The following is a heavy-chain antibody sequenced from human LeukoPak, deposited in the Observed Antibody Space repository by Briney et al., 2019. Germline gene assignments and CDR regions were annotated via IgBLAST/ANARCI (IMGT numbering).Heavy chain of an antibody. CDR1: GYTCPGYY. J-gene: IGHJ3*02. CDR3: ARGRHYYDSSGYSNAFDI. CDR2: INPNSGGT. D-gene: IGHD3-22*01. V-gene: IGHV1-2*02. Sequence: SVKVSCKASGYTCPGYYMHWVRQAPGQGLEWMGWINPNSGGTNYAQKFQGRVTMTRDTSISTAYMELSRLRSDDTAVYYCARGRHYYDSSGYSNAFDIWGQGTMVTVSS.